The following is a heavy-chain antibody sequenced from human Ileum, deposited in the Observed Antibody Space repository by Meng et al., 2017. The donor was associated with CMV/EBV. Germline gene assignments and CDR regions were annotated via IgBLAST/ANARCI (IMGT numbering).Heavy chain of an antibody. V-gene: IGHV1-69*05. Sequence: SVKVSCKASGGTFSSYAISWVRQAPGQGLDWMGGIIPIFGTANYAQKFQGRVTITTDESTSTAYMELSSLRSEDTAVYYCARGTMVRGVMSYYYHGMDVWGQGTTVTVSS. J-gene: IGHJ6*02. CDR1: GGTFSSYA. CDR2: IIPIFGTA. D-gene: IGHD3-10*01. CDR3: ARGTMVRGVMSYYYHGMDV.